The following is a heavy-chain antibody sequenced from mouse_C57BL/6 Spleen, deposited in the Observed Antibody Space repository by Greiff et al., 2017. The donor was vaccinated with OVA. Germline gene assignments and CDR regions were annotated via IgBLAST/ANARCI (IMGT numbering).Heavy chain of an antibody. CDR2: IDPSDSYT. J-gene: IGHJ2*01. Sequence: QVQLQQPGAELVRPGTSVKLSCKASGYTFTSYWMHWVKQRPGQGLEWIGVIDPSDSYTNYNQKFKGKATLTVDTSSSTAYMQLSSLTSEDSAVYYCARCDTTVPLDYWGQGTTLTVSS. CDR3: ARCDTTVPLDY. CDR1: GYTFTSYW. V-gene: IGHV1-59*01. D-gene: IGHD1-1*01.